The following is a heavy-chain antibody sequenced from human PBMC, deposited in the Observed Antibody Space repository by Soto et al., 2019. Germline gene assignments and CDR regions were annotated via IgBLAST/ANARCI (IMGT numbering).Heavy chain of an antibody. Sequence: QITLKASGPTLVKPTQTLTLTCNFSGFSLSNSGVGVGWIRQPPGKALEWLALIYWDDVKRYSPSLKSRLTTTKDTSKNQVVLTMTHMDPVDTATYYCAHRQLYSGYDLVVFDYWGQGTLATVSS. D-gene: IGHD5-12*01. CDR1: GFSLSNSGVG. V-gene: IGHV2-5*02. CDR3: AHRQLYSGYDLVVFDY. CDR2: IYWDDVK. J-gene: IGHJ4*02.